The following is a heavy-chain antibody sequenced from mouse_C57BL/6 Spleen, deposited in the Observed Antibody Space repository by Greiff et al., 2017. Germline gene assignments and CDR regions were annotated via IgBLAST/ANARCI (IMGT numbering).Heavy chain of an antibody. CDR3: ATTVVAEDARDD. Sequence: QVQLQQPGAELVKPGASVKVSCKASGYTFTSYWMHWVKQRPGQGLEWIGRIHPSDSDTNYNQKFKGKATLTVDKSSSTAYMQLSSLTAEDSEVYYCATTVVAEDARDDWGQGTSVTVSS. CDR1: GYTFTSYW. J-gene: IGHJ4*01. CDR2: IHPSDSDT. V-gene: IGHV1-74*01. D-gene: IGHD1-1*01.